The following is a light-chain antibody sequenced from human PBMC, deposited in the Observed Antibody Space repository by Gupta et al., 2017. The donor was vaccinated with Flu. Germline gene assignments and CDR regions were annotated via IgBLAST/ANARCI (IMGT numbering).Light chain of an antibody. CDR1: SSNIGSNT. Sequence: QSVLTQPPSASRPPGPRVTISCSGSSSNIGSNTVHWYQPLPETAPKLLIYSNNQRPSGVPDRFSGSKSGTSASLAIIGLQAEDEADYYCAAWDDSLNGWVFGGGTKLTVL. J-gene: IGLJ3*02. CDR2: SNN. V-gene: IGLV1-44*01. CDR3: AAWDDSLNGWV.